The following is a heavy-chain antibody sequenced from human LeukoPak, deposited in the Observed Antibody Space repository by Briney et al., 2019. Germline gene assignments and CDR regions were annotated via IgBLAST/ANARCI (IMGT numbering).Heavy chain of an antibody. V-gene: IGHV4-4*09. CDR2: IYTGGST. Sequence: SETLSLTCTVSGGSISGYYWSWIRQPPGKGLEWIGYIYTGGSTNYNPSLKSRVTISVDTSKNQFSLKLSSVTAADTAVYYCARRTGAGYCSSTSCYDYYYMDVWGKGTTVTVSS. CDR1: GGSISGYY. J-gene: IGHJ6*03. CDR3: ARRTGAGYCSSTSCYDYYYMDV. D-gene: IGHD2-2*01.